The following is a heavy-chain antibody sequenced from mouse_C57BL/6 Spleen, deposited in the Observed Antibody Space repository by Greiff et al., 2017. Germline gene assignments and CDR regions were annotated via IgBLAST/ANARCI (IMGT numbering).Heavy chain of an antibody. Sequence: EVHLVESGGGLVKPGGSLKLSCAASGFTFSDYGMHWVRQAPEKGLEWVAYISSGSSPIYYADTVKGRFTITRDNAKNTRFLQMTSLRSEDTAMYYCARTYGSRGGNYAMDYWGQGTSVTVSS. CDR3: ARTYGSRGGNYAMDY. D-gene: IGHD1-1*01. V-gene: IGHV5-17*01. CDR2: ISSGSSPI. J-gene: IGHJ4*01. CDR1: GFTFSDYG.